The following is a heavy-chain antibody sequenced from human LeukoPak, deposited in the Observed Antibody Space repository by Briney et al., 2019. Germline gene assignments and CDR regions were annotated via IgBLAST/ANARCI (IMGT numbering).Heavy chain of an antibody. V-gene: IGHV1-69*02. Sequence: SVKVSCKASGGAFNNYTVNWVRQAPGQGLEWMGRIIPILGIANYAQKFQGRVTLTADTSTSTVYMELSSLRSEDTAVYYCARGYGGSLPAATLTDWFDPWGQESLVTVSS. J-gene: IGHJ5*02. CDR3: ARGYGGSLPAATLTDWFDP. D-gene: IGHD2-2*01. CDR1: GGAFNNYT. CDR2: IIPILGIA.